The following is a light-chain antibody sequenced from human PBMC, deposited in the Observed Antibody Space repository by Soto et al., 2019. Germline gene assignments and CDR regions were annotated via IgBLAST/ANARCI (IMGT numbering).Light chain of an antibody. Sequence: QSVLTQPPSASGTPGQRVTISCSGSSYNIGSNYVYWYQQLPGTAPKLLIYRNNQRPSGVPDRFSGSKSGTSASLAISGLRSEDEADYYCAAWDDSLSGRVFGGGANLTVL. J-gene: IGLJ3*02. V-gene: IGLV1-47*01. CDR2: RNN. CDR3: AAWDDSLSGRV. CDR1: SYNIGSNY.